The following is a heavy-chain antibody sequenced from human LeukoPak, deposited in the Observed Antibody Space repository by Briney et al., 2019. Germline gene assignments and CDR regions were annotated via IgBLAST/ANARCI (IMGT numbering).Heavy chain of an antibody. J-gene: IGHJ5*02. Sequence: GGSLRLSCAASGFTFSSYWMHWVRHAPGKGLVWVSRINSDGSSTSYADSVKGRFTISRDNAKNTLYLQMNSLRAEDTAVYYCARDPRWLKGGNWFDHWGQGTLVTVSS. CDR3: ARDPRWLKGGNWFDH. V-gene: IGHV3-74*01. D-gene: IGHD5-24*01. CDR1: GFTFSSYW. CDR2: INSDGSST.